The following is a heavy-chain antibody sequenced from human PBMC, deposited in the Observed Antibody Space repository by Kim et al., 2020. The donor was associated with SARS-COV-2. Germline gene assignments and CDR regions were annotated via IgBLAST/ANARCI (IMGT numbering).Heavy chain of an antibody. CDR2: IIPIFGTA. CDR3: ARDSDYDILNSQFYYYSVMDG. J-gene: IGHJ6*01. V-gene: IGHV1-69*13. Sequence: SVKVSCKASGGTFSSYAISWVRQAPGQGLEWMGGIIPIFGTAHYAQKFQGRVTITADESTSTAYMARSSLRSEDTAVYYCARDSDYDILNSQFYYYSVMDGWGEESTLTVS. D-gene: IGHD3-9*01. CDR1: GGTFSSYA.